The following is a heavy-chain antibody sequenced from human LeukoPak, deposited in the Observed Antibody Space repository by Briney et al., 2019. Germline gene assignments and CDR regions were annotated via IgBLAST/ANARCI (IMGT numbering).Heavy chain of an antibody. J-gene: IGHJ4*02. V-gene: IGHV3-48*01. D-gene: IGHD5-18*01. CDR3: AREDTGYTYGYGPIDY. CDR1: GFTFSSYR. CDR2: ISSSSPTI. Sequence: GGSLRLSCAASGFTFSSYRMNWVRQTPGKGLEWVSYISSSSPTIYYADSVKGRFTISRDNAKNSLYLQMNSLRADDTAVYYCAREDTGYTYGYGPIDYWGQGTLVTVSS.